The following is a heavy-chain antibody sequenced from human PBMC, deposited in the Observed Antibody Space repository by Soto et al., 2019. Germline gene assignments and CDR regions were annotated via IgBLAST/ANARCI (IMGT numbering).Heavy chain of an antibody. Sequence: SETLSLTCTVSGGSISSGGYYWSWIRQHPGKGLEWIGYIYYSGSTYYNPSLKSRVTISVDTSKNEFSLKLSSVTAADTTVYYCARDSAAYGKEVRGQGTTVTVSS. J-gene: IGHJ6*02. CDR2: IYYSGST. V-gene: IGHV4-31*03. CDR3: ARDSAAYGKEV. CDR1: GGSISSGGYY.